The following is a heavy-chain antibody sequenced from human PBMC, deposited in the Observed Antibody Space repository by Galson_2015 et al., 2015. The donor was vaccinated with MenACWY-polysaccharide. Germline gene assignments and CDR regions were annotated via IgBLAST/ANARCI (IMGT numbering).Heavy chain of an antibody. CDR3: AKGGREVDNWLDP. Sequence: SLRLSCAVSGFTFSSYVMSWVRQAPGRGLEWVSSITDSGSSTYYVDSVKGRFTISRDNSKNTLFLQMNSLRADDTAVYYCAKGGREVDNWLDPWGQGALVTGSS. J-gene: IGHJ5*02. CDR1: GFTFSSYV. CDR2: ITDSGSST. D-gene: IGHD1-26*01. V-gene: IGHV3-23*01.